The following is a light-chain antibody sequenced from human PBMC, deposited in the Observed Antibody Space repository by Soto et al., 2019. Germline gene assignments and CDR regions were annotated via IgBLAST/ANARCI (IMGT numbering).Light chain of an antibody. J-gene: IGLJ3*02. V-gene: IGLV2-23*02. CDR1: SSDVGSYNL. CDR3: CSYAGSITPRV. Sequence: QSALTQPASVSGSPGQSITISCTGTSSDVGSYNLVSWYQQHPGKAPKLMIYEVSKRPSGVSNRFSGSKSGNTASLTISGLQAEDEADYYCCSYAGSITPRVFGGGTKLTVL. CDR2: EVS.